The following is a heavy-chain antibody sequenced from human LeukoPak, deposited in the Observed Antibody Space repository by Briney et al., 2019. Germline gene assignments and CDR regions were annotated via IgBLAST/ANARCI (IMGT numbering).Heavy chain of an antibody. CDR1: GFTFSSCA. CDR3: ARIYGGNPRKGHFDY. Sequence: GGSLRLSCAASGFTFSSCAMSWVRQAPGKGLEWVSYISSSSSTIYYADSVKGRFTISRDNAKNSLYLQMNSLRDEDTAVYYCARIYGGNPRKGHFDYWGQGTLVTVSS. J-gene: IGHJ4*02. V-gene: IGHV3-48*02. D-gene: IGHD4-23*01. CDR2: ISSSSSTI.